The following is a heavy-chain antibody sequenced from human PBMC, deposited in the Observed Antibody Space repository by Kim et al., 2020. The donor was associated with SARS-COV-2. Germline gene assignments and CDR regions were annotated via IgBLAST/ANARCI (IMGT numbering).Heavy chain of an antibody. D-gene: IGHD6-13*01. J-gene: IGHJ3*02. CDR2: IKHDGNQK. V-gene: IGHV3-7*01. Sequence: GGSLRLSCAASGFTFSSYWMTWVRQAPGEKVEWVQNIKHDGNQKYYVDSVKGRLTISRDNAQNSLYLQMNRVRAEHKAVYHTARERDLYSRGQDAFDIWG. CDR1: GFTFSSYW. CDR3: ARERDLYSRGQDAFDI.